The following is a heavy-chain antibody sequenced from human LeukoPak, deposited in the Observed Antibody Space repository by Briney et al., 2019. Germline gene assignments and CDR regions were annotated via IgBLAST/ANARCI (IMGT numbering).Heavy chain of an antibody. CDR2: ISSNGGST. J-gene: IGHJ4*02. Sequence: GGSLRLSCAASGFTFSSYAMHWVRQAPGKGLEYVSAISSNGGSTYYANSVKGGFTISRGNSKNTLYLQMGSLRAGDMAVYYCARMAAAGHFDYWGQGTLVTVSS. CDR1: GFTFSSYA. V-gene: IGHV3-64*01. CDR3: ARMAAAGHFDY. D-gene: IGHD6-13*01.